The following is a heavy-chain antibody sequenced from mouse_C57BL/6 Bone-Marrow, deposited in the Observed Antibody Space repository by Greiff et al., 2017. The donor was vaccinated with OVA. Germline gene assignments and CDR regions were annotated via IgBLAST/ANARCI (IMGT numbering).Heavy chain of an antibody. CDR3: ARDYGNAGFAY. V-gene: IGHV1-54*01. CDR2: INPGSGGT. Sequence: VKLMESGAELVRPGTSVKVSCKASGYAFTNYLIEWVKQRPGQGLEWIGVINPGSGGTNYNEKFKGKATLTADKSSSTAYMQLSSLTSEDSAVYFCARDYGNAGFAYWGQGTLVTVSA. J-gene: IGHJ3*01. D-gene: IGHD2-1*01. CDR1: GYAFTNYL.